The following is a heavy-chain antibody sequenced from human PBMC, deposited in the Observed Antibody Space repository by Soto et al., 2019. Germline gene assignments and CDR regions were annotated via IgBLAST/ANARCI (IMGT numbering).Heavy chain of an antibody. J-gene: IGHJ6*02. V-gene: IGHV1-69*13. CDR3: ARDRGQQQLVWGDYYYGMDV. CDR1: GGAFSSYA. D-gene: IGHD6-13*01. Sequence: SVKVSCKASGGAFSSYAISWVRQAPGQGLGWMGGIIPIFGTANYAQKFQGRVTITADESTSTAYMELSSLRSEDTAVYYCARDRGQQQLVWGDYYYGMDVWGQGTTVTVSS. CDR2: IIPIFGTA.